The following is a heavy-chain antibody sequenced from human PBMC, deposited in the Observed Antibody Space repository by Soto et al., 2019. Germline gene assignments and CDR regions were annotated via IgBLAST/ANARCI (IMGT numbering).Heavy chain of an antibody. D-gene: IGHD6-19*01. Sequence: SLRLSCAASGSTFSSYEMNWVRQAPGKGLEWVSYISSSGSTIYYADSVKGRFTISRDNAKNSLYLQMNSLRAEDTAVYYCARAFAVASDYWGQGTLVTVSS. J-gene: IGHJ4*02. CDR3: ARAFAVASDY. V-gene: IGHV3-48*03. CDR2: ISSSGSTI. CDR1: GSTFSSYE.